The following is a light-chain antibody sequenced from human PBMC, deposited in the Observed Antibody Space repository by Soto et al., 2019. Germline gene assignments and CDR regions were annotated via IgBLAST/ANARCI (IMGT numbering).Light chain of an antibody. Sequence: EIVMTQSPGTLSLSPGERATLSCRASQSVSSSYLAWYQQKPGQAPRLLIYDAYNRATGIPPRFSGSGSGTDFTLTISSLEPEDFATYYCQQANSFPLTFGGGTKVDIK. CDR3: QQANSFPLT. J-gene: IGKJ4*01. CDR2: DAY. V-gene: IGKV3D-20*02. CDR1: QSVSSSY.